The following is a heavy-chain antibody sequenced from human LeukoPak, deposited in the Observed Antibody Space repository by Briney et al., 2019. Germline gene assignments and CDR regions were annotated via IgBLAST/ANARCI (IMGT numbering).Heavy chain of an antibody. CDR1: GFSFSTHN. CDR2: ITSDGENT. D-gene: IGHD3-10*01. V-gene: IGHV3-64D*06. CDR3: VKGRYGTGWDF. Sequence: GGSQRLSCSASGFSFSTHNMHWVRQAPGKGLEFVSGITSDGENTDYLDFVKGRFTITRDNSKNTLYLHMTSLRPEDTAVYFCVKGRYGTGWDFWGPGTLVTVSS. J-gene: IGHJ4*02.